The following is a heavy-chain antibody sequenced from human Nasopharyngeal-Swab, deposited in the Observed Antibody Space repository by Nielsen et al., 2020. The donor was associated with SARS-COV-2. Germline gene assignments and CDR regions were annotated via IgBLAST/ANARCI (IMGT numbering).Heavy chain of an antibody. V-gene: IGHV3-30-3*01. CDR2: ISSDGSNK. J-gene: IGHJ4*02. D-gene: IGHD3-22*01. CDR1: GYTFSRYT. CDR3: ASTPLDSSGYYYAFHY. Sequence: GESLKISCAASGYTFSRYTMHWVRQAPGKGLEWVAVISSDGSNKYYAASVKGRFTISRDISKNTLYLQMNSLRADDTAVFYCASTPLDSSGYYYAFHYWGRGTLVTVSS.